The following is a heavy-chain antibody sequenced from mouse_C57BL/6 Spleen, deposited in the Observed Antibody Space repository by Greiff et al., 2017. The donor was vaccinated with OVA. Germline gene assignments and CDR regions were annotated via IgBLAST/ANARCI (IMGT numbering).Heavy chain of an antibody. D-gene: IGHD2-4*01. V-gene: IGHV1-82*01. CDR2: IYPGDGDT. Sequence: QVQLQQSGPELVKPGASVTISCKASGYAFSSSWMNWVKQRPGKGLEWIGRIYPGDGDTNYNGKFKGKATLTADKSSSTAYMQLSSLTSEDSAVYFCARPYDYDGYAMDYWGQGTSVTVSS. CDR3: ARPYDYDGYAMDY. J-gene: IGHJ4*01. CDR1: GYAFSSSW.